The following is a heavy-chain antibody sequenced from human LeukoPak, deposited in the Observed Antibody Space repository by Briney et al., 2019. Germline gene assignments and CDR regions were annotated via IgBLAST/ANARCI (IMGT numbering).Heavy chain of an antibody. CDR2: ISISGSTK. CDR1: EFTFSSYE. Sequence: GGSLRLSCAASEFTFSSYEMNWVRQAPGKGLEWVSFISISGSTKYYADSVKGRFTISRDNAKNSLYLQMNSLRAEDTAVYYCAREGPTTVTTGFDCWGQGTLVTVSS. D-gene: IGHD4-17*01. CDR3: AREGPTTVTTGFDC. J-gene: IGHJ4*02. V-gene: IGHV3-48*03.